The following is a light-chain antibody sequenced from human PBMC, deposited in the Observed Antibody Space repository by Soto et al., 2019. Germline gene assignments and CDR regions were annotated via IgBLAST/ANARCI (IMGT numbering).Light chain of an antibody. V-gene: IGLV2-23*01. CDR2: EGS. CDR3: CSYAGSRV. Sequence: QSALTQPASVSGSPGQSITISCTGTSSDVGSYNLVSWYQQHPGKAPKLMIYEGSQRPSGVSNRVSGYKSGNTASLTIYGLPAEDEADYYCCSYAGSRVFGGGTKLNVL. J-gene: IGLJ3*02. CDR1: SSDVGSYNL.